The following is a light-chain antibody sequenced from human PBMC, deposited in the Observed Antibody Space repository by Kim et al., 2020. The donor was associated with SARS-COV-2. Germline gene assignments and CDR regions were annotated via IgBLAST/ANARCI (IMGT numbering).Light chain of an antibody. CDR1: SSDVGGYNY. V-gene: IGLV2-11*01. Sequence: LTQPRSVSGSPGQSVTISCTGTSSDVGGYNYVSWYQQHPGKAPKLMIYDVSKRPSGVPDRFSGSKSGNTASLTISGLQAEDEADYYCCSYAGSYTSDVVFGGGTQLTVL. CDR2: DVS. CDR3: CSYAGSYTSDVV. J-gene: IGLJ2*01.